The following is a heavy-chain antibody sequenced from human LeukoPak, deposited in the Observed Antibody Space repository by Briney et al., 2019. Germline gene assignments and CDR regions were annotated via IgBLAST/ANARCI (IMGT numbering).Heavy chain of an antibody. CDR3: AKVLAVAGLDY. J-gene: IGHJ4*02. V-gene: IGHV3-48*01. CDR1: GFTFSSYS. CDR2: ISSSSSTI. Sequence: AGGSLRLSCAASGFTFSSYSMNWVRQAPGKGLEWVSYISSSSSTIYYADSVKGRFTISRDNAKNSLYLQMNSLRAEDTAVYYCAKVLAVAGLDYWGQGTLVTVSS. D-gene: IGHD6-19*01.